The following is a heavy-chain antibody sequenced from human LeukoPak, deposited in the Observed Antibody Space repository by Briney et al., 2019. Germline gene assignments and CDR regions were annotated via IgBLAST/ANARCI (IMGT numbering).Heavy chain of an antibody. CDR1: GFTFDDYA. CDR3: VKSRIAEGPESFDY. Sequence: GGSLRLSCAASGFTFDDYAMNWVRQAPGQGLEWVSGLSWNSISIGYADSVKGRFTISRDNAKNSLYLQMNSLTTEGTALYYCVKSRIAEGPESFDYWGQGTLVTVSS. J-gene: IGHJ4*02. CDR2: LSWNSISI. V-gene: IGHV3-9*01. D-gene: IGHD3-16*02.